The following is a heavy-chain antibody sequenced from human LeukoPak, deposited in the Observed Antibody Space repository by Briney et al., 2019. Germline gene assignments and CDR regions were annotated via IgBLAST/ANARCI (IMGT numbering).Heavy chain of an antibody. J-gene: IGHJ4*02. CDR2: ITGRGNTT. D-gene: IGHD3-10*01. V-gene: IGHV3-23*01. CDR1: GFSSFA. CDR3: AKDFTSWFTGGFDY. Sequence: GGSLRLSCAASGFSSFAMNWVRQAPGKGLEWVSSITGRGNTTYYTDSVNGRLIISRDISKNTLYLQMNGLRAEDTAVYYCAKDFTSWFTGGFDYWGQGTLVTVSS.